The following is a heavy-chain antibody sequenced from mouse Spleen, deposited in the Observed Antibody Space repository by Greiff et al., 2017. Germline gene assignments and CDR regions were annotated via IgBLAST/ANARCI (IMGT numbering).Heavy chain of an antibody. Sequence: QFQLQQSGAELARPGASVKMSCKASGYTFTSYTMHWVKQRPGQGLEWIGYINPSSGYTKYNQKFKDKATLTADKSSSTAYMQLSSLTSEDSAVYYCARTYYDYDVFAYWGQGTLVTVSA. CDR1: GYTFTSYT. D-gene: IGHD2-4*01. CDR2: INPSSGYT. J-gene: IGHJ3*01. CDR3: ARTYYDYDVFAY. V-gene: IGHV1-4*01.